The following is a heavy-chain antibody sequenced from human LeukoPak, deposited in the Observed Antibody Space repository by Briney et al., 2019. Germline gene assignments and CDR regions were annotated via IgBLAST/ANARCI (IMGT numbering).Heavy chain of an antibody. J-gene: IGHJ6*03. Sequence: QPGGSLRLSCAASGFTFSNYAMSWVRQAPGKGLEWVSAISGSGGSIYYADSVEGRFTISRDNSKNTLYLQMNSLRAEDTAVYYCAKELNPSITFYMDVWGKGTTVTVSS. CDR2: ISGSGGSI. CDR1: GFTFSNYA. CDR3: AKELNPSITFYMDV. D-gene: IGHD3-10*01. V-gene: IGHV3-23*01.